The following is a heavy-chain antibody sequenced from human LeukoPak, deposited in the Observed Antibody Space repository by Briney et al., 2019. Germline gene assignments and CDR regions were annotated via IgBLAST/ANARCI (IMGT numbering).Heavy chain of an antibody. CDR2: LNQDGTET. D-gene: IGHD1-14*01. V-gene: IGHV3-7*01. CDR1: GFIFYSHW. CDR3: ARDSYRALEY. Sequence: QPGGSLRLSCAASGFIFYSHWMSWVRHAPGKGLEWVAHLNQDGTETYYADSVRGRFTISRDNAKSSLYLQMNGLRADDTAVYYCARDSYRALEYWGQGALVTVSS. J-gene: IGHJ4*02.